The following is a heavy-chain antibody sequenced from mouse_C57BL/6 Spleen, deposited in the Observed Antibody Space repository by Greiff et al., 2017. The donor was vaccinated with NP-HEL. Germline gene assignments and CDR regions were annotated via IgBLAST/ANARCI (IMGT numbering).Heavy chain of an antibody. CDR3: ARFGTTVVAPYFDY. Sequence: VQLQQSGAELVKPGASVKISCKASGYAFSSYWMNWVKQRPGKGLEWIGQIYPGDGDTNYNGKFKGKATLTADKSSSTAYMQLSSLTSEDSAVYFGARFGTTVVAPYFDYWGQGTTLTVSS. V-gene: IGHV1-80*01. CDR1: GYAFSSYW. D-gene: IGHD1-1*01. CDR2: IYPGDGDT. J-gene: IGHJ2*01.